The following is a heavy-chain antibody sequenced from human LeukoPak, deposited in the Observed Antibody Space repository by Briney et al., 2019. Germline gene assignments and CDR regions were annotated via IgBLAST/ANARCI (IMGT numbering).Heavy chain of an antibody. CDR1: GFPFSVYE. CDR3: ALLAVAGDFDY. V-gene: IGHV3-48*03. D-gene: IGHD6-19*01. J-gene: IGHJ4*02. CDR2: IASSGTTI. Sequence: GGSLRLSCAVSGFPFSVYEMNWVRQAPGKGLEWVSNIASSGTTIYYADSVKGRFSISRDNAMSSLYLQMNSLRVEDTAVYYCALLAVAGDFDYWGQGALVTVSS.